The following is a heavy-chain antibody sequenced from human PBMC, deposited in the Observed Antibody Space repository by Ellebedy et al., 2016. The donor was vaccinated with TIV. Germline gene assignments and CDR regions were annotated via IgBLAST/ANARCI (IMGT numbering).Heavy chain of an antibody. Sequence: GESLKISCAASGYAFTSYWMHWVRQAPGKGLVWVSHINGDGSHTIHADSVKGRFTISRDNAKNTLYLQMNSLRADDTAVYYCARDLYYGIDFWGQGTTVTVSS. CDR2: INGDGSHT. CDR3: ARDLYYGIDF. CDR1: GYAFTSYW. D-gene: IGHD2-8*01. J-gene: IGHJ6*02. V-gene: IGHV3-74*01.